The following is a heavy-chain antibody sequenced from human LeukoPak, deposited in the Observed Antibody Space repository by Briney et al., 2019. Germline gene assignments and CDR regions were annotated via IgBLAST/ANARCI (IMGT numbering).Heavy chain of an antibody. Sequence: GASVKVSCKASGYTFTSYDINWVRQATGQGLEWMGWMDPNSGNTGYAQKFQGRVTMTRNTSISTAYMELSSLRSEDTAVYYCATRNWGSEGAFDIWGQGTMVTVSS. CDR1: GYTFTSYD. J-gene: IGHJ3*02. CDR2: MDPNSGNT. CDR3: ATRNWGSEGAFDI. V-gene: IGHV1-8*01. D-gene: IGHD7-27*01.